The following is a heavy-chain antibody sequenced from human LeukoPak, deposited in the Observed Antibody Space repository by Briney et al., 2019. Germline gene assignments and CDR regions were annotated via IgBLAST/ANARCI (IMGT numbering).Heavy chain of an antibody. Sequence: SETLSLTCTVSGGYISSHYWSWIRQPAGKGLEWIGRIYTSGSTNYNPSLKSRVTMSLDTSKNQFSLKLSSVTAADTAVYYCARDVPASIATYFFDYWGQGTLVTVSS. CDR1: GGYISSHY. V-gene: IGHV4-4*07. CDR3: ARDVPASIATYFFDY. D-gene: IGHD6-6*01. J-gene: IGHJ4*02. CDR2: IYTSGST.